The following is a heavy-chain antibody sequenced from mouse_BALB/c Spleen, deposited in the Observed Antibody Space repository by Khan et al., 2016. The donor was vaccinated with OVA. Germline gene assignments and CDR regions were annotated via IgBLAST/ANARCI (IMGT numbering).Heavy chain of an antibody. D-gene: IGHD4-1*01. CDR1: NYSITRDYA. V-gene: IGHV3-2*02. CDR3: ASELGRYYAMDY. CDR2: ISNSGTT. Sequence: EVKLEVSGPGLVKPSQSLSLTCTVTNYSITRDYAWNWIRQFPGNKLEWMGYISNSGTTSYNPSLKSRISITRDTSKNQFFLQLNSVTTEDTATYYCASELGRYYAMDYWGQGTSVTVSS. J-gene: IGHJ4*01.